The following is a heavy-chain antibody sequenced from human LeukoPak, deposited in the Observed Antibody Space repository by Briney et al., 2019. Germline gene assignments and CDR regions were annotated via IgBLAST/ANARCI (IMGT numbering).Heavy chain of an antibody. D-gene: IGHD1-26*01. V-gene: IGHV3-23*01. CDR2: INGSGDLT. CDR1: GFTFNNYA. J-gene: IGHJ4*02. Sequence: GGSLRLSCAASGFTFNNYAMHWVRQAPGKGLEWVSGINGSGDLTEYVDSVKGRFTISRDNSKNTLYLQMDSLKAEDTAVYNCAKKYSGSHPFDNWGQGTLVTVSS. CDR3: AKKYSGSHPFDN.